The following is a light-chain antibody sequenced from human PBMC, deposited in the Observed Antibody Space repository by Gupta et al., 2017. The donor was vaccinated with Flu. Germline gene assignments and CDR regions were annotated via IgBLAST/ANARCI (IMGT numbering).Light chain of an antibody. V-gene: IGLV2-8*01. CDR3: SSYAGSNTYV. CDR2: DVN. Sequence: QSALTQPPSASGSPGQSVTISCTGTSNDVGGYNYVSWYQQHPGKAPRLIIYDVNKRPSGVPNRFSGSKSGNTASLTVSGLQAEDESDFYCSSYAGSNTYVFGTGTKVTVL. J-gene: IGLJ1*01. CDR1: SNDVGGYNY.